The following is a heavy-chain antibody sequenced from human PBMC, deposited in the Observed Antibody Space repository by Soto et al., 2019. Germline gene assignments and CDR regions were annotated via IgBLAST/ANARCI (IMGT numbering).Heavy chain of an antibody. CDR2: IIPMLGIR. J-gene: IGHJ3*02. CDR1: GGTLSTYS. Sequence: QVQLVQSGAEVKKPGSSVKVSWKDSGGTLSTYSRFWVRQAPGQGLEWMGRIIPMLGIRNYAQRFQDRVTITADKSTATAHMELSSLRSEDTALYYCTIGSWSGEVFDIWGQGTMVTVSS. V-gene: IGHV1-69*02. D-gene: IGHD2-21*01. CDR3: TIGSWSGEVFDI.